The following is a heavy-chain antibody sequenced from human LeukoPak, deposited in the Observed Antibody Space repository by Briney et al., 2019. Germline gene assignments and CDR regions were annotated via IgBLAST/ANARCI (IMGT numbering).Heavy chain of an antibody. D-gene: IGHD6-13*01. Sequence: ASVKVSCKASGYTFTSYGISWVRQAPGQGLEWMGWISAYNGNTNYAQKLQGRVTMTTDTSTSTAYMELRSLGSDDTAVYYCARDQRIAADYYYYGMDVWGQGTTVTVSS. CDR3: ARDQRIAADYYYYGMDV. CDR1: GYTFTSYG. CDR2: ISAYNGNT. J-gene: IGHJ6*02. V-gene: IGHV1-18*01.